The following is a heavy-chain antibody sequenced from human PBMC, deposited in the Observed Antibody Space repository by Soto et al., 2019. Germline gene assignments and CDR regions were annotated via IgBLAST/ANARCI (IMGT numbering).Heavy chain of an antibody. V-gene: IGHV3-30*04. CDR1: VVNFSNCA. CDR2: ISYEGSNK. J-gene: IGHJ4*02. Sequence: SFAASVVNFSNCAMHWFRQAPGKGLEWLAIISYEGSNKYSADSVKGRFTISRDNSKKGLYLQMNSLIPEDTAVYYCAKGPYGDFWSGSPVLDYWGQGTLDTVSS. D-gene: IGHD3-3*01. CDR3: AKGPYGDFWSGSPVLDY.